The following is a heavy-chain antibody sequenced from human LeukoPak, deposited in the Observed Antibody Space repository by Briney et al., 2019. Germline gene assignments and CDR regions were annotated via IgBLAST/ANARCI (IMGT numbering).Heavy chain of an antibody. V-gene: IGHV3-30*18. CDR1: GFTLSSYG. J-gene: IGHJ6*03. CDR2: ISYDGSNK. CDR3: AKCSNYYYYYMDV. Sequence: GGSLRLSCAASGFTLSSYGMHWVRQAPGKGLEGGAGISYDGSNKYYADSVKGRFTISRDNSKNTLYLQMNSLRAEDTAVYYCAKCSNYYYYYMDVWGKGTTVTVSS. D-gene: IGHD2-2*01.